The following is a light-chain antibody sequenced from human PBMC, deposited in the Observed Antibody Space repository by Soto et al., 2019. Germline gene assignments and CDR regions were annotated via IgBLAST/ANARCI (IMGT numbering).Light chain of an antibody. CDR1: QSISSNY. J-gene: IGKJ1*01. Sequence: ENVLTQSPGTLSLSPGERATLSCRASQSISSNYLAWYQQKPGQAPRLLVYGASSRATGIPDRFSGSGSGTDFTLTISRLEPEDFAVYYCQQDGSSRWTFGQGTKVELK. V-gene: IGKV3-20*01. CDR2: GAS. CDR3: QQDGSSRWT.